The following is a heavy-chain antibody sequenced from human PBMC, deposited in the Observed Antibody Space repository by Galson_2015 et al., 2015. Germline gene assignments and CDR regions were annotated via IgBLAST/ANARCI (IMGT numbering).Heavy chain of an antibody. D-gene: IGHD7-27*01. V-gene: IGHV3-21*01. J-gene: IGHJ4*02. CDR3: TRHLGLGSGSPEF. CDR2: ISGRSTFI. Sequence: SLRLSCAASGFPFSSYSVNWVRQAPGKGLQWVSSISGRSTFIFYSDSVQGRFTISRDNAKNSLSLRMNSLRGDDTAVYYCTRHLGLGSGSPEFWGQGTLVAVSS. CDR1: GFPFSSYS.